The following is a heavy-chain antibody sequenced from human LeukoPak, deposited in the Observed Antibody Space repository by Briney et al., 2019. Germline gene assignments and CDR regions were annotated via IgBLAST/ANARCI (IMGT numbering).Heavy chain of an antibody. V-gene: IGHV4-4*02. CDR3: AFYNRGWYFDY. CDR1: GDSITSSNG. CDR2: IWHSGST. J-gene: IGHJ4*02. Sequence: SGTLSLTCAVSGDSITSSNGWSWVRQPPGKGLEWIGEIWHSGSTNYNPSLRRRVAISVDKSKNQFSLKLSYVTAADTAMYYCAFYNRGWYFDYWGQGTLVTVSS. D-gene: IGHD1-14*01.